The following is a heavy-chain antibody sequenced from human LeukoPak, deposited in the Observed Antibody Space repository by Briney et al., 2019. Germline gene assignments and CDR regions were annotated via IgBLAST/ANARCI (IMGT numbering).Heavy chain of an antibody. D-gene: IGHD6-25*01. CDR1: GFTFSNAW. V-gene: IGHV3-21*04. Sequence: PGGSLRLSCAASGFTFSNAWMSWVRQAPGKGLEWVSSISSSSSYIYYADSVKGRFTISRDNAKNSLYLQMNSLRAEDTAVYYCTRSARPLDSWGQGTLVTVSS. CDR2: ISSSSSYI. CDR3: TRSARPLDS. J-gene: IGHJ4*02.